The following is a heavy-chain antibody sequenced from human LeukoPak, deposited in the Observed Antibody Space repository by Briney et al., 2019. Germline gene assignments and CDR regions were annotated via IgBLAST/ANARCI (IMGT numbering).Heavy chain of an antibody. CDR1: GGSFSSSY. D-gene: IGHD1-26*01. J-gene: IGHJ5*02. CDR2: IYYTGST. Sequence: PSETLSLTCTVSGGSFSSSYWSWVRQPPGKGLEWIAYIYYTGSTIYNPSLKSRVTISLDTSKNQFSLKLSSVTAADTAVYYCARGTSGSYYGVWFDPWGQGTLVTVSS. CDR3: ARGTSGSYYGVWFDP. V-gene: IGHV4-59*01.